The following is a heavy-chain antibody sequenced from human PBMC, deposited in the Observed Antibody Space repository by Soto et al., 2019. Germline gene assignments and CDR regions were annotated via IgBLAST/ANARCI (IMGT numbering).Heavy chain of an antibody. J-gene: IGHJ4*02. Sequence: EVQLVESGGGLVQPGGSLRLSCAASGFTFSSYSMNWVRQAPGKGLEWVSYISSSSSTIYYADSVKGRFIISRDNAKNSLYLQMNSLRDEDTAVYYCARDPRSPYYYDSSGYFDYWGQGTLVTVSS. CDR1: GFTFSSYS. D-gene: IGHD3-22*01. CDR2: ISSSSSTI. V-gene: IGHV3-48*02. CDR3: ARDPRSPYYYDSSGYFDY.